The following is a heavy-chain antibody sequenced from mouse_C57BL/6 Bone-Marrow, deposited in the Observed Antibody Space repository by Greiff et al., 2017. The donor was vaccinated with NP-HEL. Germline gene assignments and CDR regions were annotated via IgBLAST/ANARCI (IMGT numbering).Heavy chain of an antibody. CDR1: GYAFSSSW. V-gene: IGHV1-82*01. CDR2: IYPGDGDT. J-gene: IGHJ3*01. CDR3: ANQRSFAY. Sequence: QVQLQQSGPELVKPGASVKISCKASGYAFSSSWMNWVKQRPGKGLEWIGRIYPGDGDTNYNGKFKGKATMTADKSSSTAYMQLSSLTSEDSAVYFCANQRSFAYWGQGTLVTVSA. D-gene: IGHD1-1*01.